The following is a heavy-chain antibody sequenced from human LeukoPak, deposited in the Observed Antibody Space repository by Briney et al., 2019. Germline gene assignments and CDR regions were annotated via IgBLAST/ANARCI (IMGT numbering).Heavy chain of an antibody. J-gene: IGHJ4*02. CDR3: VRGAYYWAD. CDR2: LFTTSGST. Sequence: SETLSLTCTVSGGSISSYYWSWIRQPAGKGLGCIGRLFTTSGSTDYNASLKSRITMSVDTSKNQFSLKMSSVTAADTAVYYCVRGAYYWADWGQGTLVTVSS. V-gene: IGHV4-4*07. CDR1: GGSISSYY. D-gene: IGHD3-22*01.